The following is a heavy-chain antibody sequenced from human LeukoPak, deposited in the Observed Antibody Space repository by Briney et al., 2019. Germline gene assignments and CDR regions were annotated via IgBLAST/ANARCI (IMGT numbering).Heavy chain of an antibody. V-gene: IGHV3-48*01. CDR3: ARENDILATTDYYYYMDV. Sequence: GGSLRLSCAASGFTFSSYSMNWVRQAPGKGLEWVSYISSSVSIIYYADSVKGRFTISRDNAKNSLYLQMNSLRAEDTAVYYCARENDILATTDYYYYMDVWGKGTTVTVSS. CDR2: ISSSVSII. CDR1: GFTFSSYS. D-gene: IGHD5-12*01. J-gene: IGHJ6*03.